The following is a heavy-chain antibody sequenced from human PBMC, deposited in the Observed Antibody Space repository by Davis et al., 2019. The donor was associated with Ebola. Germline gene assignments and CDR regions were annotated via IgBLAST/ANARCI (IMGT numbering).Heavy chain of an antibody. Sequence: SETLSLTCTVSGGSISSSSYYWGWIRQPPGKGLEWIAIIYYSGTTYYNPSLKSRVTMSVDTSKNQFSLKLSSVTAADTAMYYCARRGTSSWYAGWFDPWGQGTLVTVSS. CDR1: GGSISSSSYY. D-gene: IGHD6-13*01. V-gene: IGHV4-39*01. CDR3: ARRGTSSWYAGWFDP. CDR2: IYYSGTT. J-gene: IGHJ5*02.